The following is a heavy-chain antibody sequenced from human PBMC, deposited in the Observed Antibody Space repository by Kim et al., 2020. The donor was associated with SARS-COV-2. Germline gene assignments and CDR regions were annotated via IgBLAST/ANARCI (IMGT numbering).Heavy chain of an antibody. Sequence: SETLSLTCTVSGGSISSYYWSWIRQPPGKGLEWIGYIYYSGSTNYNPSLKSRVTISIDTSKNQFSLKLSSVTAADTAVYYCARVPEYYDILTGSHAFNYGMDGWGQGTTVTVSS. V-gene: IGHV4-59*01. CDR3: ARVPEYYDILTGSHAFNYGMDG. D-gene: IGHD3-9*01. CDR1: GGSISSYY. CDR2: IYYSGST. J-gene: IGHJ6*02.